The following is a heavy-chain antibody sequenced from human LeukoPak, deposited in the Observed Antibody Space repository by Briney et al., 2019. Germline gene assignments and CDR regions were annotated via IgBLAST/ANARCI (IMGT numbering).Heavy chain of an antibody. V-gene: IGHV3-21*01. CDR3: VRDHGIDSSSWSTFDY. CDR2: ISSSSSYI. J-gene: IGHJ4*02. Sequence: GGSLRLSCAASGFTFSSYSMNWVRQAPGKGLEWVSSISSSSSYIYYADSVKGRFTISRDNAKNSLYLQMNSLRAEDTAVYYCVRDHGIDSSSWSTFDYWGQGTLVTVSS. CDR1: GFTFSSYS. D-gene: IGHD6-13*01.